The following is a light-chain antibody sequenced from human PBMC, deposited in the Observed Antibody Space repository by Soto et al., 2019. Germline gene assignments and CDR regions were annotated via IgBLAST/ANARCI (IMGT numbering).Light chain of an antibody. CDR2: EVS. V-gene: IGLV2-14*01. CDR1: SSDVGGYNY. CDR3: SSYTSINAFG. J-gene: IGLJ1*01. Sequence: QSALTQPASVSGSPGQSITISCAGTSSDVGGYNYVSWFQQHPGKAPKLIIFEVSNRPSGVSNRFSGSKSGNTASLTISGRQAEDEADYYCSSYTSINAFGFGTGTKVTV.